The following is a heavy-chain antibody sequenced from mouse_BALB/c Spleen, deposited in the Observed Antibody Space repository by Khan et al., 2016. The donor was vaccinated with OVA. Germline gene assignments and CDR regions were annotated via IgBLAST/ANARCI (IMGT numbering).Heavy chain of an antibody. V-gene: IGHV3-2*02. J-gene: IGHJ1*01. CDR2: ISYSGST. CDR3: AIYAENWYFDV. D-gene: IGHD1-1*01. CDR1: GYSITSDYA. Sequence: EVQLQESGPGLVKPSQSLSLTCTVTGYSITSDYAWNWIRQFPGNKLEWMGYISYSGSTSYNPSLKSRISLTRDTSKNQFFLQLNSVTTEDTATYYCAIYAENWYFDVWGAGTTVTVSS.